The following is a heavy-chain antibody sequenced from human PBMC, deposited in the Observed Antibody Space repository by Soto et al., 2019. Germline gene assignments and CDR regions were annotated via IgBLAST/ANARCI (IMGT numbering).Heavy chain of an antibody. D-gene: IGHD6-19*01. J-gene: IGHJ4*02. CDR2: IYYSGST. V-gene: IGHV4-39*01. CDR1: CVSIISSSYY. Sequence: TFTVSCVSIISSSYYWGWIHQPPGKGLEWIGSIYYSGSTYYNPSLKSRVTISVDTSKNQSSLKLSSVTAADTAVYYCARLRIAVAGFDYWGQGTLVTVSS. CDR3: ARLRIAVAGFDY.